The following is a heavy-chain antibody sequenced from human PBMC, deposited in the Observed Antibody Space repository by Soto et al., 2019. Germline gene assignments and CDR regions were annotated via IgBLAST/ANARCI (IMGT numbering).Heavy chain of an antibody. CDR2: NYYSGST. CDR1: GGSISSGGYY. Sequence: QVQLQESGPGLVKPSQTLSLTCTVSGGSISSGGYYWSWLRQHPGKGLEWIGNNYYSGSTYYNPSLRSRVTISVDTSKNQFSLKLSSVTAADTAVYYCGRESCGSGRYDYDYYGMDVWGQGTTVTVSS. CDR3: GRESCGSGRYDYDYYGMDV. D-gene: IGHD3-10*01. V-gene: IGHV4-31*03. J-gene: IGHJ6*02.